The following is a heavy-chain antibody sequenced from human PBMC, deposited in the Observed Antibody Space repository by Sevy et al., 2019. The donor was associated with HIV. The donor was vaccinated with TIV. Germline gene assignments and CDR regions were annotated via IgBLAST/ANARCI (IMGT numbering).Heavy chain of an antibody. CDR3: TTYYDSSPDAFDI. D-gene: IGHD3-22*01. CDR1: GFTVSSKY. CDR2: IKSKTDGGTT. V-gene: IGHV3-15*01. J-gene: IGHJ3*02. Sequence: GGSLRLSCAASGFTVSSKYMSWVRQAPGKGLEWVGRIKSKTDGGTTDYAAPVKGGFTISRDDSKNTLYLQMNSLKTEDTAVYYCTTYYDSSPDAFDIWGQGTMVTVSS.